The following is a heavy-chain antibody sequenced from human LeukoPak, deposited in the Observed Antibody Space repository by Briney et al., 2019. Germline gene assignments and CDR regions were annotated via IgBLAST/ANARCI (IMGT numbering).Heavy chain of an antibody. CDR2: INHSGST. CDR3: ARGLQLPAHITMIVVVSPSHYFDY. CDR1: GGSFSGYY. V-gene: IGHV4-34*01. J-gene: IGHJ4*02. D-gene: IGHD3-22*01. Sequence: PSETLSLTCAVYGGSFSGYYWSWIRQPPGKGLEWIGEINHSGSTNYNPSLKSRVTISVDTSKNQFSLKLSSVTAADTAVYYCARGLQLPAHITMIVVVSPSHYFDYWGQGTLVTVSS.